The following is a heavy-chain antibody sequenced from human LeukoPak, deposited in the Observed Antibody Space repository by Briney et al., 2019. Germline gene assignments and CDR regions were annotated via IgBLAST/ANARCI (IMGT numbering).Heavy chain of an antibody. CDR3: ARGGLWSYYYYYYMDV. D-gene: IGHD4/OR15-4a*01. J-gene: IGHJ6*03. Sequence: PSETLSLTCTVSGGSSSSYYWSWIRQPAGKGLEWIGRIYTSGSTNYNPSLKSRVTMSVDTSGNQFSLKLSSVTAADTAVYYCARGGLWSYYYYYYMDVWGKGTTVTVSS. V-gene: IGHV4-4*07. CDR2: IYTSGST. CDR1: GGSSSSYY.